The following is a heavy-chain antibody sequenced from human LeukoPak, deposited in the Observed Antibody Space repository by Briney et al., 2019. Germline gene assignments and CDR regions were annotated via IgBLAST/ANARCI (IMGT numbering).Heavy chain of an antibody. CDR3: ARVWQDNSGVDY. D-gene: IGHD2-21*01. V-gene: IGHV3-33*01. Sequence: GGSLRLSCAASGFTFSSYGMHWVRQAPGKGLEWVAVIWYDGSNKYYADSVKGRFTISRDNSKNTLYLQMNSLRAEDTAVYYCARVWQDNSGVDYWGQGTLVTVSS. J-gene: IGHJ4*02. CDR1: GFTFSSYG. CDR2: IWYDGSNK.